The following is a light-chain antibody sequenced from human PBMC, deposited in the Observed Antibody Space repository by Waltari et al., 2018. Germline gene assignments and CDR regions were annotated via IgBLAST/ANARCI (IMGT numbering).Light chain of an antibody. J-gene: IGLJ3*02. CDR3: QAWDSTTAV. V-gene: IGLV3-1*01. CDR2: QNT. CDR1: YLGNKY. Sequence: SYELSQPPSVSVSPVQTASVTCSGNYLGNKYVSWYQQKPGQSPLLIISQNTNRPSGIPERFSGSNSGNTATLTISGTQAIDEADYYCQAWDSTTAVFGGGTNLAVL.